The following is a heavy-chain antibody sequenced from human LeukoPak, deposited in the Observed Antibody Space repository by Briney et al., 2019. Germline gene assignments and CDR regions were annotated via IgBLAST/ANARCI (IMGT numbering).Heavy chain of an antibody. J-gene: IGHJ4*02. D-gene: IGHD5-18*01. CDR1: GGSISSSHYY. V-gene: IGHV4-30-4*01. CDR2: IYYSGST. CDR3: ARVNTAMVSYYLDY. Sequence: SQTLSLTCTVSGGSISSSHYYWSWIRQPPGKGLEWIGYIYYSGSTFYNPSLKSRVTISIDTSKNQFSLRLSSVTAADTAMYYCARVNTAMVSYYLDYWGQGTLVTVSS.